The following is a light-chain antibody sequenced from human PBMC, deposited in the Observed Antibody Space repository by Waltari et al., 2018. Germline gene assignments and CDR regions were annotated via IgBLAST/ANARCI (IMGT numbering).Light chain of an antibody. CDR1: SSDVGFYDF. CDR3: SSYTRRSYWV. J-gene: IGLJ3*02. CDR2: KVN. V-gene: IGLV2-14*01. Sequence: QSALTQPASVSGSPGQSITISCTGTSSDVGFYDFVSWFHKHPGKAPKARLYKVNNRPSGVSNRVSGSKSANTASLTISGLQAEDEADYYCSSYTRRSYWVFGGGTQLTVL.